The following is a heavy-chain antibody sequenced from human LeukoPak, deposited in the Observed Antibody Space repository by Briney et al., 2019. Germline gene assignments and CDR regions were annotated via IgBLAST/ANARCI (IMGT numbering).Heavy chain of an antibody. CDR3: ARDRGFSYGIDF. CDR2: IQQDGSEK. D-gene: IGHD5-18*01. J-gene: IGHJ4*02. CDR1: GFTFSDYW. Sequence: GESLRLSCAASGFTFSDYWMSWVRQAPGKGLEWVANIQQDGSEKYYVDSVKGRFTVSRDNAKKSLFLQVSSLRGEDTAVYYCARDRGFSYGIDFWGQGTLVTVSS. V-gene: IGHV3-7*04.